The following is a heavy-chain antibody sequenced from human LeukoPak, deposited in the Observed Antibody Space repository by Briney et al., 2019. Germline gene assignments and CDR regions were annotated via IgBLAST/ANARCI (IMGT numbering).Heavy chain of an antibody. Sequence: RSGGSLRLSCAASGFTFDAYGMSWVRQAPGKGLEWVSGINWNAGSTGYADSVKGRFTISRDNAKNSLYLQMNNLRAEDTALYYCARRMEDGMDVWGQGTTVTVSS. J-gene: IGHJ6*02. CDR1: GFTFDAYG. D-gene: IGHD2-8*01. V-gene: IGHV3-20*04. CDR3: ARRMEDGMDV. CDR2: INWNAGST.